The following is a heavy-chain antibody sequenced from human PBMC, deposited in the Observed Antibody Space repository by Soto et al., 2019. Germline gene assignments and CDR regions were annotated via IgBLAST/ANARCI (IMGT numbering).Heavy chain of an antibody. CDR3: AGAGQLGSWYFDY. Sequence: QVQLVQSGAEVKKPGSSVKVSCKASGGTFSSYTISWVRQAPGQGLEWMGRIIPILGIANYAQKFQGRVTITADKSPSTAYMEVISLRSSDTAGYYCAGAGQLGSWYFDYWGQGTLVTVSS. D-gene: IGHD6-6*01. J-gene: IGHJ4*02. V-gene: IGHV1-69*02. CDR1: GGTFSSYT. CDR2: IIPILGIA.